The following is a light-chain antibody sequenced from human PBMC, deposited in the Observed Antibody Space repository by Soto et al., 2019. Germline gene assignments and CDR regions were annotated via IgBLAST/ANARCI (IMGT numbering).Light chain of an antibody. J-gene: IGKJ4*01. CDR2: GTS. CDR3: QQRSNWPPVT. CDR1: QNISRS. V-gene: IGKV3-15*01. Sequence: EIVMTQSPVTLSVSPGERATLSCRASQNISRSLAWYQQKPGQGPSLLIYGTSTRAGGVPARFSGGGSGTEFTLTISSLEPEDFAVYYCQQRSNWPPVTFGGGTKVDIK.